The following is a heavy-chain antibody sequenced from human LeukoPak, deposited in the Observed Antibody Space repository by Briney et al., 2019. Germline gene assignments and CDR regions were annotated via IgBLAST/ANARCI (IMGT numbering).Heavy chain of an antibody. V-gene: IGHV3-43D*03. Sequence: GGSLRLSCAASGLTFDDYAMHWVRQAPGKGLEWVSLISWDGGSTYYADSVKGRFTISRDNAKNSLYLQMNSLRAEDTAVYYCAELGITMIGGVWGKGTTVTISS. CDR2: ISWDGGST. CDR1: GLTFDDYA. CDR3: AELGITMIGGV. J-gene: IGHJ6*04. D-gene: IGHD3-10*02.